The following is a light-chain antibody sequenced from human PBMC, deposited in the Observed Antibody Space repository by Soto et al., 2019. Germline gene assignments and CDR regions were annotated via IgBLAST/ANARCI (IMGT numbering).Light chain of an antibody. V-gene: IGLV2-11*01. CDR1: SSDVGGYSY. CDR2: DVS. CDR3: CSYAGSYTLYV. J-gene: IGLJ1*01. Sequence: QSVLTQPRSVSGSPGQSVTISCTGTSSDVGGYSYVSWYQQHPGKAPKLMIYDVSQRPSGVPDRFSGSKSGNTASLTISGLQAEDEADYYCCSYAGSYTLYVFGTGTKLTVL.